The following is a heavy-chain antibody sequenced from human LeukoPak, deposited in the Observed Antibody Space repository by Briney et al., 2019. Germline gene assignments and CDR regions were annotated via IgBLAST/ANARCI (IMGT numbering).Heavy chain of an antibody. V-gene: IGHV3-23*01. D-gene: IGHD3-10*01. CDR1: GFTFSSYA. Sequence: PGGSLRLSCAASGFTFSSYAMSWVRQAPGKGLEWVSTISGSGGSTDYADSVKGRFTISRDNSKNTLYLQMNSLRAEDTAVYSCAKSYGSGPNYGMDVWGQGTTVTVSS. J-gene: IGHJ6*02. CDR3: AKSYGSGPNYGMDV. CDR2: ISGSGGST.